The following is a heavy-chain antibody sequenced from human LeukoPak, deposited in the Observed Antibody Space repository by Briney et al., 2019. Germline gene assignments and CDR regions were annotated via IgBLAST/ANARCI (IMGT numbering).Heavy chain of an antibody. CDR2: IYYSGST. Sequence: PSETLSLTCTVSGGSISSGDYYWSWIRQPPGKGLEWIVYIYYSGSTYYSPSLKSRVAISVDTSKTQFSLKLSSVSAADTAVYYYANYCSSSSCHTRRAFDIWGQGTMVTVSS. CDR1: GGSISSGDYY. D-gene: IGHD2-2*02. V-gene: IGHV4-30-4*01. CDR3: ANYCSSSSCHTRRAFDI. J-gene: IGHJ3*02.